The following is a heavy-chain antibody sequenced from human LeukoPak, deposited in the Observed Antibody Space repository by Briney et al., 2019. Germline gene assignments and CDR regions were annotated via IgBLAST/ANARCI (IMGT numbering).Heavy chain of an antibody. V-gene: IGHV5-51*01. Sequence: GASLKISCKGSGYSFPNYWIGWVRQMPGKGLEWMGIIYPGDSHTRYSPSFQDQVTISVDKSISTAYLQWSSLKASDTAMYYCARGPYAYTSSATLGSYNWFDPWGQGSLVTVSS. J-gene: IGHJ5*02. CDR2: IYPGDSHT. D-gene: IGHD2-2*02. CDR3: ARGPYAYTSSATLGSYNWFDP. CDR1: GYSFPNYW.